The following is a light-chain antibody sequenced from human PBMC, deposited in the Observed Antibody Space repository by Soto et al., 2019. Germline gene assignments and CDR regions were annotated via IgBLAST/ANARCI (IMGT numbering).Light chain of an antibody. V-gene: IGLV2-14*01. CDR2: EVS. J-gene: IGLJ1*01. CDR1: SSDVGGYNY. Sequence: QSALTQPASVSGSPGQSITISFTGTSSDVGGYNYVSWYQQHPGKDPKLMINEVSNRPSGVSNRFSGSKSGNTASLTISGLQAEDEADYYCSSYTSSSTLEVFGTGTKLTVL. CDR3: SSYTSSSTLEV.